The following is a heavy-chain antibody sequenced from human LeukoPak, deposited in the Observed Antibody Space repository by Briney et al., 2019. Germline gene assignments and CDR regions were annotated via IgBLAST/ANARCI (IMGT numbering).Heavy chain of an antibody. J-gene: IGHJ5*02. CDR1: GGSISSYY. V-gene: IGHV4-59*08. CDR2: IYYSGST. D-gene: IGHD6-13*01. Sequence: SETLSLTRSVSGGSISSYYWSWIRQPPGKGLEWIGYIYYSGSTNYNPSLKSRVTMSVDTSKNQFSLKLSSVTAADTAVYYCASLGPFVYSRSWDNWFDPWGQGTPVTVSS. CDR3: ASLGPFVYSRSWDNWFDP.